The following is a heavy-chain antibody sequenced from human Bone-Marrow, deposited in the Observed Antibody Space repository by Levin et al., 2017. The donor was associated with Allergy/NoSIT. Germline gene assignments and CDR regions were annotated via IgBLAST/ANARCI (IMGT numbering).Heavy chain of an antibody. V-gene: IGHV3-30*18. CDR3: AKDEGGGSYSPDY. CDR2: ISYDGSNK. CDR1: GFTFSSYG. D-gene: IGHD1-26*01. Sequence: GESLKISCAASGFTFSSYGMHWVRQAPGKGLEWVAVISYDGSNKYYADSVKCRFTISRDNSKNTLYLQMNSLRAEDTAVYYCAKDEGGGSYSPDYWGQGTLVTVSS. J-gene: IGHJ4*02.